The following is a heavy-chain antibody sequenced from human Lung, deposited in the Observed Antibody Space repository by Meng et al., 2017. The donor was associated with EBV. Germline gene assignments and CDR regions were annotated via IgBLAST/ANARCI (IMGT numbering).Heavy chain of an antibody. CDR3: ARDEGGNSERGFQH. CDR1: GGSFSGYY. D-gene: IGHD4-23*01. J-gene: IGHJ1*01. CDR2: INHSGST. Sequence: QQQQGGAGLLKPSETRSLTCAVYGGSFSGYYWSWIRQPPGKGLEWIGEINHSGSTNYNPSLKSRVTISVDTSKNQFSLKLSSVTAADTAVYYCARDEGGNSERGFQHWGQGTLVTVSS. V-gene: IGHV4-34*01.